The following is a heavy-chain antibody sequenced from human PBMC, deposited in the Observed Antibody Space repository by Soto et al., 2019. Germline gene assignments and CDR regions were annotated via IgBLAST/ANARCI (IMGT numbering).Heavy chain of an antibody. J-gene: IGHJ4*02. CDR3: ARGHDYIWGSYPHGYFDY. CDR2: IYYRGNA. Sequence: TSETLSLTCSVSDDSINSDKYYWGWIRQPPGKGLEWIGSIYYRGNAYYNPSLQTRVTISLDKSKNQFSLKLSSVTAADTAVYYCARGHDYIWGSYPHGYFDYWGQGTLVTVSS. V-gene: IGHV4-39*07. CDR1: DDSINSDKYY. D-gene: IGHD3-16*02.